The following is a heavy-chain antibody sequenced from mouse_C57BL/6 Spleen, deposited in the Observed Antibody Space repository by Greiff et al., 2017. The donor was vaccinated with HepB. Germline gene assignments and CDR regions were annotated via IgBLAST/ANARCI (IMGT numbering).Heavy chain of an antibody. CDR3: ARERNDGYSPLGFDV. Sequence: EVMLVESGGGLVKPGGSLKLSCAASGFTFSSYTMSWVRQTPEKRLEWVATISGGGGNTYYPDSVKGRFTISRDNAKNTLYLQMSSLRSEDTALYYCARERNDGYSPLGFDVWGTGTTVTVSS. CDR1: GFTFSSYT. D-gene: IGHD2-3*01. V-gene: IGHV5-9*01. J-gene: IGHJ1*03. CDR2: ISGGGGNT.